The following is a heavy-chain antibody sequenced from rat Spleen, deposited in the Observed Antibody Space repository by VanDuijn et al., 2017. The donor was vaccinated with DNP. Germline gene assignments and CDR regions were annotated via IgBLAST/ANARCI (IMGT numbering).Heavy chain of an antibody. D-gene: IGHD1-11*01. CDR1: GFNLNDYW. CDR3: AREAYGINY. V-gene: IGHV4-2*01. CDR2: INKESSTI. J-gene: IGHJ2*01. Sequence: EVKLVESGGGLVQPGSSLKLSCAASGFNLNDYWMGWVRQAPGKGLEWIGEINKESSTINYTPSLKDKFTISRDNALNTLYLQMNKLGSEDTAIYYCAREAYGINYWGQGVMVTVSS.